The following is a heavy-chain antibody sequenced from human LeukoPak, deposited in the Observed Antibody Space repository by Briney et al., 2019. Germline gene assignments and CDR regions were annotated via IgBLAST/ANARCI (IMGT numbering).Heavy chain of an antibody. D-gene: IGHD3-3*01. CDR1: SFTFSNAW. J-gene: IGHJ6*02. CDR3: ARERGITIFGVVITGSGYYGMDV. V-gene: IGHV3-30-3*01. Sequence: PGGSLRLSCAASSFTFSNAWMNWVRQAPGKGLEWVAVISYDGSNKYYADSVEGRFTISRDNSKNTLYLQMNSLRAEDTAVYYCARERGITIFGVVITGSGYYGMDVWGQGTTVTVSS. CDR2: ISYDGSNK.